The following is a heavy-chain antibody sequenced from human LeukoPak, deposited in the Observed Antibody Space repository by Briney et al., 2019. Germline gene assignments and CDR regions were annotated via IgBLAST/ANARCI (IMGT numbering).Heavy chain of an antibody. J-gene: IGHJ4*02. V-gene: IGHV3-48*03. CDR3: AKEDPLYGARYFDY. D-gene: IGHD4-17*01. CDR1: GFTFSSYE. Sequence: GGSLRLSCAASGFTFSSYEMNWVRQAPGKGLEWVSYISSSGSTTYYADSVKGRFTISRDNSKNTLYLQMNSLRAEDTAVYYCAKEDPLYGARYFDYWGQGTLVTVSS. CDR2: ISSSGSTT.